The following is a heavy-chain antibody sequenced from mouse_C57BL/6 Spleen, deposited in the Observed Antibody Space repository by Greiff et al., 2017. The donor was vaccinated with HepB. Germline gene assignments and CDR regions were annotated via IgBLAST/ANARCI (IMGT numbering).Heavy chain of an antibody. CDR1: GYSFTGYY. J-gene: IGHJ4*01. V-gene: IGHV1-42*01. CDR2: INPSTGGT. D-gene: IGHD1-1*01. CDR3: ARGATVAPEDY. Sequence: VQLKESGPELVKPGASVKISCKASGYSFTGYYMNWVKQSPEKSLEWIGEINPSTGGTTYNQKFKAKATLTVDKSSSTAYMQLKSRTSEDSAVYYCARGATVAPEDYWGQGTSVTVSS.